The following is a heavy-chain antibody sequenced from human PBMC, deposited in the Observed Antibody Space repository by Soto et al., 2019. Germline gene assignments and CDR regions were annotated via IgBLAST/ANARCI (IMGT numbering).Heavy chain of an antibody. CDR1: GDSVSSKSAA. CDR2: TYYRSKWSS. V-gene: IGHV6-1*01. Sequence: PSQTLSLTCAISGDSVSSKSAAWHWIRQSPSRGLEWLGRTYYRSKWSSNYAVSVKSRITINPDTSKNQFSLQLRSVTPDDTAMYYCARTGDSLVDYWGQGNLVTVSS. D-gene: IGHD7-27*01. J-gene: IGHJ4*02. CDR3: ARTGDSLVDY.